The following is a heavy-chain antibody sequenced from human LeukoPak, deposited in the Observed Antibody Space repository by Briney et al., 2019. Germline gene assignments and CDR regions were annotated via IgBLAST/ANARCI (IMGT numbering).Heavy chain of an antibody. V-gene: IGHV1-18*01. CDR3: ARMVTTVVTPRNAFDI. CDR1: GYTFTSYG. Sequence: ASVKVSCKASGYTFTSYGISWVRQAPGQGLEWMGWISAYNGNTNYAQKLQGRVTMTTDTSTSTAYMELRSLRSDDTAVYYCARMVTTVVTPRNAFDIWGQGTMVTVSS. D-gene: IGHD4-23*01. CDR2: ISAYNGNT. J-gene: IGHJ3*02.